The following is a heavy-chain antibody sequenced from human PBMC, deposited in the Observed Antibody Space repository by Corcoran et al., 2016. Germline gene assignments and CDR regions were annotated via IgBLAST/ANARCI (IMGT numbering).Heavy chain of an antibody. D-gene: IGHD4-17*01. J-gene: IGHJ5*02. Sequence: QLQLEESGAGLVKRSETLSLTCTVSGGSISSSSYYWGWIRQPPGKGLAGIGSIYYSGSTYYNPSLKSRVTISVDTSKNQFSLKLSSGNAADTAVYYCAGATTVSTEGNFWFDPWGQGTLVTVSS. CDR2: IYYSGST. CDR1: GGSISSSSYY. V-gene: IGHV4-39*01. CDR3: AGATTVSTEGNFWFDP.